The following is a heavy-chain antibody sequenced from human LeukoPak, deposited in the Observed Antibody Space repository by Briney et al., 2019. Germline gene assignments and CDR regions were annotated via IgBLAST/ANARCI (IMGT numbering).Heavy chain of an antibody. D-gene: IGHD4-17*01. J-gene: IGHJ6*03. CDR1: GYTLTELS. V-gene: IGHV1-24*01. Sequence: ASVKVSCKVSGYTLTELSMHWVRQAPGKGLEWMGGFDPEDGETIYAQKFQGRVTMTEDTSTDTAYMELSSLGAEDTAVYYCAKSSGYGDYGYYYYYMDVWGKGTTVTISS. CDR2: FDPEDGET. CDR3: AKSSGYGDYGYYYYYMDV.